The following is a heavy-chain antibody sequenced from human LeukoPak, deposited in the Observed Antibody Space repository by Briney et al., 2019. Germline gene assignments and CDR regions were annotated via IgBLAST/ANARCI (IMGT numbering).Heavy chain of an antibody. CDR1: GGSISSGDYY. Sequence: ASETLSLTCTVSGGSISSGDYYWSWIRQPPGKGLEWIGYIYYSGSTYYNPSLKSRVTISVDTSKNQFSLKLSSVTAADTAVYYCARDSRRGVLRFLEHGWEFDHWGQGTLVTVSS. D-gene: IGHD3-3*01. CDR2: IYYSGST. V-gene: IGHV4-30-4*08. CDR3: ARDSRRGVLRFLEHGWEFDH. J-gene: IGHJ5*02.